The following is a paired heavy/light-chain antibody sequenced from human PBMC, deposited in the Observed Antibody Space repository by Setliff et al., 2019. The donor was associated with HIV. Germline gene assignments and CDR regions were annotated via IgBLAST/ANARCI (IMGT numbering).Heavy chain of an antibody. CDR2: FEPEDGET. J-gene: IGHJ5*02. CDR1: GYFLSKLS. CDR3: ATNFVGSFDP. D-gene: IGHD1-26*01. Sequence: QVQLVQSGAEVKKPGASVKVSCKVSGYFLSKLSMHWVRQAPGKGLEWMGGFEPEDGETVYAQNFQGRVTMTEDISTDIAYLELTSLTSEDTAVYYCATNFVGSFDPWGQGTLVTVSS. V-gene: IGHV1-24*01.
Light chain of an antibody. J-gene: IGKJ1*01. V-gene: IGKV3-20*01. CDR2: SAS. CDR1: QSISSNS. CDR3: QQYGSPPQRT. Sequence: EIVLTQSPGTLSLSPGERATLSCRASQSISSNSLAWYQQKPGQAPRLLIYSASSRATGIPDRFSGSGSGTDFTLTISRLEPEDFAVYYCQQYGSPPQRTFGQGTKVEIK.